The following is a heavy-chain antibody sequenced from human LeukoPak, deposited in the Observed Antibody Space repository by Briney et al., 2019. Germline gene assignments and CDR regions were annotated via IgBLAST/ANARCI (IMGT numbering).Heavy chain of an antibody. CDR2: IYYSGST. D-gene: IGHD3-9*01. Sequence: SQTLSLTCTVSGGSISSGDYYWSWIRQPPGKGLEWIGYIYYSGSTYYNPSLKSRVTISVDTSKNQFSLKLSSVTAADMAVYYCARDGGIRYFDWYTPYGMDVWGQGTTVTVSS. V-gene: IGHV4-30-4*01. J-gene: IGHJ6*02. CDR3: ARDGGIRYFDWYTPYGMDV. CDR1: GGSISSGDYY.